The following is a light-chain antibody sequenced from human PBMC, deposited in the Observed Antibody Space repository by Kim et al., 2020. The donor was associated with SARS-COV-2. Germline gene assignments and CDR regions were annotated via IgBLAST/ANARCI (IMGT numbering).Light chain of an antibody. CDR3: AAWDDSLNGWV. CDR2: DNN. J-gene: IGLJ3*02. Sequence: SELTQPPSASGTPGQRVTISCSGSSSNIGGNTVKWYQQLPGTAPKLLMYDNNQRPSGVPDRFSGSKSGTSASLAISGLQSEDEADYYCAAWDDSLNGWVFGGGTQLTVL. CDR1: SSNIGGNT. V-gene: IGLV1-44*01.